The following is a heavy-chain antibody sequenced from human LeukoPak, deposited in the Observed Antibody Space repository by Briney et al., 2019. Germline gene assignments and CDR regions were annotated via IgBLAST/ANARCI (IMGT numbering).Heavy chain of an antibody. CDR2: IYTSGST. Sequence: SSQTLSLTCTVSGGSISSGSYYWSWIRQPAGKGLEWIGRIYTSGSTNYNPSLKSRVTISVDTSKNQFSLKLSSVTAADTAVYYCAREKIGIYFDYWGQGTLVTVSS. D-gene: IGHD3-10*01. CDR1: GGSISSGSYY. V-gene: IGHV4-61*02. CDR3: AREKIGIYFDY. J-gene: IGHJ4*02.